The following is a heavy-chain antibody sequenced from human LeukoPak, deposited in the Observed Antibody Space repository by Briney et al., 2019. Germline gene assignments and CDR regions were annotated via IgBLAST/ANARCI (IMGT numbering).Heavy chain of an antibody. CDR2: IIPIFGTA. CDR3: AREVEVDSSGRNDAFDI. V-gene: IGHV1-69*13. D-gene: IGHD3-22*01. J-gene: IGHJ3*02. Sequence: ASVKVSCKASGGTFISYAISWVRQAPGQGLEWMGGIIPIFGTANYAQKFQGRVTITADESTSTAYMELSSLRSEDTAVYYCAREVEVDSSGRNDAFDIWGQGTMVTVSS. CDR1: GGTFISYA.